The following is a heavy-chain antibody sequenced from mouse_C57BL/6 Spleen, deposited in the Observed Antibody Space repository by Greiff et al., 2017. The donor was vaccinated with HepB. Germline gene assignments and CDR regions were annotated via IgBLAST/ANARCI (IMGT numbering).Heavy chain of an antibody. CDR2: ISSGSSTI. Sequence: EVKLVESGGGLVKPGGSLKLSCAASGFTFSDYGMHWVRQAPEKGLEWVAYISSGSSTIYYADTVKGRFTISRDNAKNTLFLQMTSLRSEYTAMYYCAIITTVVNYAMDYWGQGTSVTVSS. J-gene: IGHJ4*01. V-gene: IGHV5-17*01. CDR1: GFTFSDYG. D-gene: IGHD1-1*01. CDR3: AIITTVVNYAMDY.